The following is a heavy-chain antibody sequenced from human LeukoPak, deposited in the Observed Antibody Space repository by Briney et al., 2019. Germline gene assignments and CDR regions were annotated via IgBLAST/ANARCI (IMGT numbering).Heavy chain of an antibody. J-gene: IGHJ3*02. CDR2: IYYSGST. Sequence: SETLSLTCTVSGGSISSYYWSWIRQPPGKGLEWIGYIYYSGSTNYNPSLKSRVTISVDTSKNHFSLKLSSVTAADTAVYYCARRAAAVVTHDAFDIWGQGTMVTVSS. V-gene: IGHV4-59*08. CDR1: GGSISSYY. CDR3: ARRAAAVVTHDAFDI. D-gene: IGHD4-23*01.